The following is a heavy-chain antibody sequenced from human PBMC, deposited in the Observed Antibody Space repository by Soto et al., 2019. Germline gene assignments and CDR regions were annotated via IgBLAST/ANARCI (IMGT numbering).Heavy chain of an antibody. CDR3: AKQYYYDSSGYYDY. V-gene: IGHV3-30*18. D-gene: IGHD3-22*01. Sequence: GGSVRLSCAASGFTFSSYGMHWVRQAPGKGLEWVAVISYDGSNKYYADSVKGRFTISRDNSKNTLYLQMNSLRAEDTAVYYCAKQYYYDSSGYYDYWGQGTLVTVSS. CDR2: ISYDGSNK. CDR1: GFTFSSYG. J-gene: IGHJ4*02.